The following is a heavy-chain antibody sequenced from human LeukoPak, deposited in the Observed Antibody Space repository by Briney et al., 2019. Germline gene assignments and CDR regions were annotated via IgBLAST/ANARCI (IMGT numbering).Heavy chain of an antibody. V-gene: IGHV3-66*02. Sequence: GGSLRLSCAASGITVSSNYMSWVRQAPGKGLEWVSVIYSGGSTYYADSVKGRFTISRDNSKNTLYLQMNSLRAEDTAVYYCATDSSSWYYYFDYWGQGTLVTVSS. J-gene: IGHJ4*02. CDR2: IYSGGST. CDR3: ATDSSSWYYYFDY. D-gene: IGHD6-13*01. CDR1: GITVSSNY.